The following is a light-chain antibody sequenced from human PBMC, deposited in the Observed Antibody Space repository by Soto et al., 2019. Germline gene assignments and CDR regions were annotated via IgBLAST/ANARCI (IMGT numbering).Light chain of an antibody. CDR3: TSYAGSYADVV. CDR1: SSDFGGTNY. CDR2: EVT. V-gene: IGLV2-8*01. Sequence: QSALTQPPSASGSPGQSVTISCTGASSDFGGTNYVSWYQQHPDKAPKLMIFEVTKRPSGVPDRFSGSKSGNTASLTVSGLQAEDEADYYCTSYAGSYADVVFGGGTKVTVL. J-gene: IGLJ2*01.